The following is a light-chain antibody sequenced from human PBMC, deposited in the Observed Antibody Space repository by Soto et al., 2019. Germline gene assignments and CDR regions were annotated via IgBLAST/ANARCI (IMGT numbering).Light chain of an antibody. V-gene: IGLV2-14*01. CDR1: SSDVGGYNF. J-gene: IGLJ1*01. CDR2: DVS. CDR3: SSYTSSSPRV. Sequence: QSALTQPASVSGSPGQSITISCTATSSDVGGYNFVSWYQQHPGKAPKLMIYDVSYRPSGVSNRFSGSKSGNTASLTISGLQAEDEADYYCSSYTSSSPRVFGTGTKVTVL.